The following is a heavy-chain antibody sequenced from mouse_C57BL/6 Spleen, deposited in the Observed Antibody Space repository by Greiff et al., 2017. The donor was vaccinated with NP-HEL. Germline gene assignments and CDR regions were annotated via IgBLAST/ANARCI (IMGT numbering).Heavy chain of an antibody. J-gene: IGHJ1*03. CDR3: ARSEVITTVVEGYFDV. V-gene: IGHV1-81*01. Sequence: QVQLQQSGAELARPGASVKLSCKASGYTFTSYGISWVKQRTGQGLEWIGEIYPRSGNTYYNEKFKGKATLTADKSSSTAYMELRSLTSEDSAVYFCARSEVITTVVEGYFDVWGTGTTVTVSS. CDR2: IYPRSGNT. CDR1: GYTFTSYG. D-gene: IGHD1-1*01.